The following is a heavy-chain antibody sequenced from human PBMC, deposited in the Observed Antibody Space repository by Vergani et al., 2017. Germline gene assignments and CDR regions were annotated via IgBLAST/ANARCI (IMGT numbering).Heavy chain of an antibody. D-gene: IGHD2-15*01. CDR2: IHTGGST. V-gene: IGHV4-61*02. CDR1: GESIRSGSHY. CDR3: ARSRPYCTSGSCPAI. Sequence: QVKLQESGPGLLKPSQTLSLTCTVSGESIRSGSHYWSWIRQPAGKGPEWIGHIHTGGSTDLNPSFKSRVSISVETSKSQISLKLNSVTVADTAVYYCARSRPYCTSGSCPAIWVQGTLDTVSS. J-gene: IGHJ4*02.